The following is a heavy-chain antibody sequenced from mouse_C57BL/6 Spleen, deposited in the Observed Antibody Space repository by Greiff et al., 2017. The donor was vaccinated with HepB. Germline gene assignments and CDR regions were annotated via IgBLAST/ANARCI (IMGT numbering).Heavy chain of an antibody. CDR2: IYPGDGDT. V-gene: IGHV1-82*01. D-gene: IGHD2-5*01. CDR3: VYSNYPAWFAY. J-gene: IGHJ3*01. CDR1: GYAFSSSW. Sequence: VKLEESGPELVKPGASVKISCKASGYAFSSSWMNWVKQRPGKGLEWIGRIYPGDGDTNYNGKFKGKATLTADKSSSTAYMQLSSLTSEDSAVYFCVYSNYPAWFAYWGQGTLVTVSA.